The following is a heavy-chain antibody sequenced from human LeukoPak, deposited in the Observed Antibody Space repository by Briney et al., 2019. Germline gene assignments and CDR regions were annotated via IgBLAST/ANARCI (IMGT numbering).Heavy chain of an antibody. V-gene: IGHV4-4*02. Sequence: SETLSLTCAVSGGSISSSNWWSWVRQPPGKGLEWIGEISHSGTTNYNPSLKSRVTISVDTSKNQFSLKLRSVTAADTAVYYCARGLPPLDYQYYMDVWGKGTTVTVSS. CDR1: GGSISSSNW. CDR3: ARGLPPLDYQYYMDV. CDR2: ISHSGTT. J-gene: IGHJ6*03.